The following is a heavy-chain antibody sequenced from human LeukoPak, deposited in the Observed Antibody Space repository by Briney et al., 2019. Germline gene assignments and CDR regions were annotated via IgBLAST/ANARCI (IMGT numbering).Heavy chain of an antibody. CDR1: GFTFRTFG. CDR3: AKTTYYDILTGYQRTFYFDY. V-gene: IGHV3-30*02. J-gene: IGHJ4*02. D-gene: IGHD3-9*01. Sequence: GWSLRLSCAASGFTFRTFGMHWVRQAPGKGLEWVAFIRYDGADKFYADSVKGRFTISRDNSKNTAYLQMNSLRAGDTAVYYCAKTTYYDILTGYQRTFYFDYWGQGTLVTVSS. CDR2: IRYDGADK.